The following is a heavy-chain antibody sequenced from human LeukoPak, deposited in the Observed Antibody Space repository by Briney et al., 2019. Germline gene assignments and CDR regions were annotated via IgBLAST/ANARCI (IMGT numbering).Heavy chain of an antibody. J-gene: IGHJ4*02. CDR1: GYTFTGYY. CDR3: ARDRGYSSSQHPQRRTSQSYYFDY. CDR2: INPNSGGT. D-gene: IGHD6-13*01. V-gene: IGHV1-2*02. Sequence: VASVKVSCKASGYTFTGYYMHWVRQAPGQGLEWMGWINPNSGGTNYAQKFQGRVTMTTDTSISTAYMELSRLRSDDTAVYYCARDRGYSSSQHPQRRTSQSYYFDYWGQGTLVTVSS.